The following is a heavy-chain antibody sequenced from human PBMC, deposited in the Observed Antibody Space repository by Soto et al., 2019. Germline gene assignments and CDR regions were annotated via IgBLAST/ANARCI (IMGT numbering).Heavy chain of an antibody. CDR3: ARGPSGDKVDY. Sequence: SETLSLTSTVSGGSISSVAYCWSWIRQSPDKGLEWIGHIYDGGTTYSSPSLKGRVTISADTSETQFSLKLNSVSAADTAVYYCARGPSGDKVDYWGQGIQVTVSS. CDR1: GGSISSVAYC. J-gene: IGHJ4*02. V-gene: IGHV4-30-4*01. CDR2: IYDGGTT. D-gene: IGHD7-27*01.